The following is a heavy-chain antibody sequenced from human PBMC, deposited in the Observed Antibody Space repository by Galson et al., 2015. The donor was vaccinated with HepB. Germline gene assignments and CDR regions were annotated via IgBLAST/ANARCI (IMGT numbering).Heavy chain of an antibody. V-gene: IGHV1-18*01. J-gene: IGHJ4*02. CDR2: ISAYNGNT. D-gene: IGHD5-12*01. Sequence: SVKVSCKASGYTFTSYGISWVRQAPGQGLEWMGWISAYNGNTNYAQKLQGRVTMTTDTSTSTAYMELRSLRSDDTAAYYCARDSAKWGGYSGYDTPIDYWGQGTLVTVSS. CDR1: GYTFTSYG. CDR3: ARDSAKWGGYSGYDTPIDY.